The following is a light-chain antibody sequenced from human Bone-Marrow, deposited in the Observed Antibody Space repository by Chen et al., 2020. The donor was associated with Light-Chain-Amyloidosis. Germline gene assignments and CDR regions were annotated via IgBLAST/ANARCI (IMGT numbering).Light chain of an antibody. CDR3: QSAERSGTYEVI. J-gene: IGLJ2*01. Sequence: SYELTQPPSVSVSPGQTARITCSGDDLPTKYAYWYQQKPGQAPVLVIHRDTERPSGISERFSGSSSGTTATLTSSGVQAEDEADYHCQSAERSGTYEVIFGGGTKLTV. CDR1: DLPTKY. CDR2: RDT. V-gene: IGLV3-25*03.